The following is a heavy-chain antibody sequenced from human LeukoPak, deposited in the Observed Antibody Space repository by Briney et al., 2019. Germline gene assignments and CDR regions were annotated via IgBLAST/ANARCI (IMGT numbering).Heavy chain of an antibody. V-gene: IGHV3-9*01. J-gene: IGHJ5*02. D-gene: IGHD6-13*01. CDR2: ISWNSGSI. Sequence: PGRSLRLSCAASGFTFDDYAMHWVRQAPGKGLEWVSGISWNSGSIGYADSVKGRFTISRDNAKNSLYLQMNSLRAEDTALYYCAKDSSSSWRDFRFDPWGQGTLVTVSS. CDR1: GFTFDDYA. CDR3: AKDSSSSWRDFRFDP.